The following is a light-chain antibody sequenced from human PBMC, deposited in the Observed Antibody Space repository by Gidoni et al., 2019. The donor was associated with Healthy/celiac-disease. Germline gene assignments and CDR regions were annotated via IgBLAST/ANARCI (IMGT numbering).Light chain of an antibody. CDR3: SSYTSSSLVV. CDR2: EVS. Sequence: QSALTQPASVSESPGQSITISCTGTSSDVGGYNYVSWYQQHPGKAPKLMIYEVSNRPSGVSNRFSGSKSGNTASLTISGLQAEDEADYYCSSYTSSSLVVFGGGTKLTVL. CDR1: SSDVGGYNY. V-gene: IGLV2-14*01. J-gene: IGLJ2*01.